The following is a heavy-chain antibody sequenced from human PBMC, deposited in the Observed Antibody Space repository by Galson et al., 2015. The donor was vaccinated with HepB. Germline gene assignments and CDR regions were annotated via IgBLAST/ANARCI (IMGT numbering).Heavy chain of an antibody. J-gene: IGHJ6*02. CDR1: GYTFSSYA. V-gene: IGHV1-18*04. Sequence: SVKVSCKASGYTFSSYAIIWVRQAPGQGLEWMGGIIAYNGTTNYAQKLQGRVTMTTDTSTSTAYMELRSLRSDDTAVYYCARGEYGIDAWGQGTTVTVSS. CDR2: IIAYNGTT. CDR3: ARGEYGIDA. D-gene: IGHD3-16*01.